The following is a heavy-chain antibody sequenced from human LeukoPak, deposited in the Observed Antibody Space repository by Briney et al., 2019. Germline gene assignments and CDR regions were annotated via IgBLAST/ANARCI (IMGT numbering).Heavy chain of an antibody. CDR2: ISSGSSYI. J-gene: IGHJ3*02. D-gene: IGHD3-9*01. V-gene: IGHV3-21*01. CDR3: ARRNFDWQDAFDI. Sequence: PGGSLRLSCAASGFTFSSYSMNWVRQAPGKGLEWVSSISSGSSYIYYADSVKGRFTISRDNAKNSLYLQMNSLRAEDTAVYYSARRNFDWQDAFDIWGQGTMVTVSS. CDR1: GFTFSSYS.